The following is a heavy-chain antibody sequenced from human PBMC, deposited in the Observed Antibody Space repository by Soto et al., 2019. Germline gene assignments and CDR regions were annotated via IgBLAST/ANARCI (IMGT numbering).Heavy chain of an antibody. V-gene: IGHV4-4*07. Sequence: PSETLSLSCTVSGGSISSYYWSWIRQPAGKGREWFGRIYTSGSTNYNPSLKSRVTMSVDTSKNPFSLKLSSVTAADTAVYYCARDQTVVVPAAIGYYYYYGMDVWGQGTTVT. CDR3: ARDQTVVVPAAIGYYYYYGMDV. D-gene: IGHD2-2*01. J-gene: IGHJ6*02. CDR1: GGSISSYY. CDR2: IYTSGST.